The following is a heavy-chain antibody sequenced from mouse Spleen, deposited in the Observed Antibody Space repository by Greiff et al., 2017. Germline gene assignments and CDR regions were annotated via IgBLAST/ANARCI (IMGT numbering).Heavy chain of an antibody. Sequence: QVQLKQSGAELAKPGASVKLSCKASGYTFTSYWMHWVKQRPGQGLEWIGYINPSSGYTKYNQKFKDKATLTAAKSSSTAYMQLSSLTYEDSAVXYCARYAMGYWGQRTSVTVSS. CDR1: GYTFTSYW. J-gene: IGHJ4*01. CDR2: INPSSGYT. CDR3: ARYAMGY. V-gene: IGHV1-7*01.